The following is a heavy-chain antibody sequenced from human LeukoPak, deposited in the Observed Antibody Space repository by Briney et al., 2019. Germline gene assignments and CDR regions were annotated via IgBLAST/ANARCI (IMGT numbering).Heavy chain of an antibody. J-gene: IGHJ4*02. D-gene: IGHD5-12*01. V-gene: IGHV1-18*01. CDR1: GYTFTSYG. CDR2: ISGYDGDT. CDR3: ARAAHLVPTIPDY. Sequence: ASVKVSCKASGYTFTSYGISWVRQAPGQGLQWMGWISGYDGDTNYAQKLQGRVTMTTDTSTSTAYMELRSLRSDNTAVYYCARAAHLVPTIPDYWGRGTLVTVSS.